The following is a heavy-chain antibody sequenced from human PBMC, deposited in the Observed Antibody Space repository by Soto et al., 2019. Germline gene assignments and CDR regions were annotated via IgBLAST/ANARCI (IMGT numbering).Heavy chain of an antibody. V-gene: IGHV4-31*03. CDR3: ARRHDILTGSDSFDV. D-gene: IGHD3-9*01. CDR1: GGSISSEGYY. Sequence: QVQLQASGPGLVKPSQTLSLTCTLSGGSISSEGYYWTWIRQHPGKGLEGIGDFYYSGTTSYNPSLKSRLTISVDTSNNQFSLRLSSVTAADTAMYYCARRHDILTGSDSFDVWGRGTMVTVSS. J-gene: IGHJ3*01. CDR2: FYYSGTT.